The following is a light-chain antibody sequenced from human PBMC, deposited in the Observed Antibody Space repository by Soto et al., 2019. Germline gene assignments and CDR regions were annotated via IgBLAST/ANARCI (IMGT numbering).Light chain of an antibody. J-gene: IGKJ4*01. Sequence: EMVLRQSPATRSLSAGERAALCCRASQSIGTYLAWYQQKPGQAPRLLIYDASNRATGIPARLSGSGSGTDFTLTISRLEPEDLAVYYCQQRSNWLTFGGGTKVDI. V-gene: IGKV3-11*01. CDR2: DAS. CDR1: QSIGTY. CDR3: QQRSNWLT.